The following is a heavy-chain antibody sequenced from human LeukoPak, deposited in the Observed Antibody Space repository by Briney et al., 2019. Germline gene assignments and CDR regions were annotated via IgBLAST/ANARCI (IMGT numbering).Heavy chain of an antibody. J-gene: IGHJ4*02. D-gene: IGHD5-12*01. CDR3: ARGRLATIDY. CDR2: ISSSGSTI. CDR1: GFTFSSYE. Sequence: GGSLRLSCAASGFTFSSYEINWVRQAPGKGLEWVSYISSSGSTIYYADSVKGRFTISRDNAKNSLYLQMNSLRAEDTAVYYCARGRLATIDYWGQGTLVTVSS. V-gene: IGHV3-48*03.